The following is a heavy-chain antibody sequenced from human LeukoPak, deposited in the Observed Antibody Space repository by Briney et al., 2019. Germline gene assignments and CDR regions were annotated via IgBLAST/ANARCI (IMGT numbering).Heavy chain of an antibody. Sequence: SVKVSCKASGFTLRRSTMQWVRQARGQGLEWIGWIVVGSGDTNYAQNFQERVTFTRDMSTSTAYMELRSLTSEDTAVYYCAADDGDMMRALTIGAFDIWGQGTRVTVSS. J-gene: IGHJ3*02. CDR3: AADDGDMMRALTIGAFDI. CDR2: IVVGSGDT. CDR1: GFTLRRST. D-gene: IGHD2-15*01. V-gene: IGHV1-58*02.